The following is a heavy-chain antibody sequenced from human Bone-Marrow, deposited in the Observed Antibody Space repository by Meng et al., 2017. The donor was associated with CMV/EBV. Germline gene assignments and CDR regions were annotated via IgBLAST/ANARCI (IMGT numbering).Heavy chain of an antibody. Sequence: QVQLQAPEPGRGNPSEPLSRSGTFSGGSSSSCNWSWSRQPPGKELRWIGRINTSGSTNYNHPLNSRVTMSVDTSNNQFSLKLSSVTAADTAVYYCARNLDGSGYFYWYFDLWGRGTLVTVSS. CDR3: ARNLDGSGYFYWYFDL. J-gene: IGHJ2*01. CDR2: INTSGST. D-gene: IGHD3-22*01. V-gene: IGHV4-4*07. CDR1: GGSSSSCN.